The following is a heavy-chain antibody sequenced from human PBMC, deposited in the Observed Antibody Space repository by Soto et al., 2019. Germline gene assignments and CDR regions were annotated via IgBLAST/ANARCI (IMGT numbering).Heavy chain of an antibody. CDR2: VNPDNGNT. D-gene: IGHD2-15*01. CDR1: GYTFTRYT. V-gene: IGHV1-3*01. CDR3: ARGIATGQLDP. Sequence: ASVKVSCKASGYTFTRYTMNWVRQAPGQRLEWMGWVNPDNGNTKSSQKFQDRVIITRDTSASTAYMDLSSLRSEDTAVYYCARGIATGQLDPWGQGTLVTVSS. J-gene: IGHJ5*02.